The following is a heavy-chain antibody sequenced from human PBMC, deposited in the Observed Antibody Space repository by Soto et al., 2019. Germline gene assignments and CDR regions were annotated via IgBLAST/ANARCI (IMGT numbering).Heavy chain of an antibody. D-gene: IGHD3-22*01. CDR1: GGTFSSYA. CDR2: IIPIFGTA. Sequence: QVQLVQSGAEVKKPGSSVKVSCKASGGTFSSYAISWVRQAPGQGLEWMGGIIPIFGTANYAQKFQGRVTITAGESTSTAYMELSSLRSEDTAVYYWARAQGNYYDSSGYYYYYYYGMDVWGQGTTVTVSS. V-gene: IGHV1-69*01. CDR3: ARAQGNYYDSSGYYYYYYYGMDV. J-gene: IGHJ6*02.